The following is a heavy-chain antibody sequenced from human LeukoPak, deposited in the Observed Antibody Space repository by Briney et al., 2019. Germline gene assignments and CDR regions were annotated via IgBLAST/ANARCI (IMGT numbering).Heavy chain of an antibody. CDR3: AKDPETYSSRWFDS. CDR1: GFTFSSFA. CDR2: VSGSGGST. J-gene: IGHJ5*01. Sequence: GGSLRLSCAGSGFTFSSFAMTWVRQAPGKGLEWVSSVSGSGGSTSYADSVKGRFSISRDNPKNTLYLQMDSLRAEDTAVYYCAKDPETYSSRWFDSWGQGTLVTVSS. D-gene: IGHD2-21*01. V-gene: IGHV3-23*01.